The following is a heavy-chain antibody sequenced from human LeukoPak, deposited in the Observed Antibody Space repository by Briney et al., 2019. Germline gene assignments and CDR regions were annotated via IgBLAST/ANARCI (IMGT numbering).Heavy chain of an antibody. V-gene: IGHV3-74*01. CDR3: ARGPNSNWSGLDF. CDR2: ISPTGSTT. Sequence: GGSLRLSCAASGFTFSRYSMNWARQLPGKGLVWVSRISPTGSTTSYADSVKGRFTVSRDNAKNTLYLQVNNLRAEDTAVYYCARGPNSNWSGLDFWGQGTLLTVSS. CDR1: GFTFSRYS. J-gene: IGHJ4*02. D-gene: IGHD6-6*01.